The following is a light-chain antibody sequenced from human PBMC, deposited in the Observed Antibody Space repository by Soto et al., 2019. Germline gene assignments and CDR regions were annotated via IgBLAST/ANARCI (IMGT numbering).Light chain of an antibody. V-gene: IGKV3-20*01. CDR1: QFVSSNS. Sequence: EIVLTQSPGTLSLSPGERATLSCRASQFVSSNSLAWYQQKRGQAPRLLIHDASSRATGIPDRFSGSGSGTDFTLTISRLEPEAFAVYYCQQYAGSPRTFGQGTKVEVK. CDR2: DAS. J-gene: IGKJ1*01. CDR3: QQYAGSPRT.